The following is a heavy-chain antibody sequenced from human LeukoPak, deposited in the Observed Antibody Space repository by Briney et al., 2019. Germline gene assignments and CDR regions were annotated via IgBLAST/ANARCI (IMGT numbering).Heavy chain of an antibody. Sequence: GGSLRLSCAASGFTFRNYRMSWVRQAPGKGLEWVAFIRYDGNNKYYADSVKGRFTISRDNSKNTLYLQMNSLRAEDTAVYYCAKPHFDSWGQGTLVTVSS. V-gene: IGHV3-30*02. CDR3: AKPHFDS. CDR1: GFTFRNYR. J-gene: IGHJ4*02. CDR2: IRYDGNNK.